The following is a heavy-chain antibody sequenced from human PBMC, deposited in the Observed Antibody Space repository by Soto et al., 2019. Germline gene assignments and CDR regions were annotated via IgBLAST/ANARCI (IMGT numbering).Heavy chain of an antibody. CDR3: ARELTIVPATHPRLENYGMDV. V-gene: IGHV1-18*01. CDR1: GYSFTSYG. CDR2: SSPYNGHT. J-gene: IGHJ6*02. Sequence: ASVKVSCKASGYSFTSYGISWLRRAPAQGVVWMGGSSPYNGHTEFVQRFQGRVTMTTDTSTKTAYMELRNLRSDDTAHYYCARELTIVPATHPRLENYGMDVWGQGTTVTVSS. D-gene: IGHD2-2*01.